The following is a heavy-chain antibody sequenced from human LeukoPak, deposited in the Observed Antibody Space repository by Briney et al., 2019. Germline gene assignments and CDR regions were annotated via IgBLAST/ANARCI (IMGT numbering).Heavy chain of an antibody. D-gene: IGHD3-10*01. Sequence: SETLSLTCAVSGGSISSNSYYWGWIRQPPGKGLEWIGSIYCSGSTYYNPSLKSRVTISVDTSKNQFSLKLSSVTAADTAVYYCARTRYYYNSRSYGAPYYFDYWGQGTLVTVSS. J-gene: IGHJ4*02. V-gene: IGHV4-39*01. CDR1: GGSISSNSYY. CDR3: ARTRYYYNSRSYGAPYYFDY. CDR2: IYCSGST.